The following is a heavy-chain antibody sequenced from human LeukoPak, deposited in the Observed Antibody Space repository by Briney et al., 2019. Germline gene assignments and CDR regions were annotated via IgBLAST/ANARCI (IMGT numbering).Heavy chain of an antibody. CDR2: IYTSGST. Sequence: SETLSLTCTVSGGSISSNYWSWIRQPAGKELEGIGRIYTSGSTNYNHSLKSRVTMSVDTSKNQFSLKLSSVTAADTAVYSCAGRRDGYYYYYMDVWGKGTTVTVSS. V-gene: IGHV4-4*07. D-gene: IGHD5-24*01. J-gene: IGHJ6*03. CDR3: AGRRDGYYYYYMDV. CDR1: GGSISSNY.